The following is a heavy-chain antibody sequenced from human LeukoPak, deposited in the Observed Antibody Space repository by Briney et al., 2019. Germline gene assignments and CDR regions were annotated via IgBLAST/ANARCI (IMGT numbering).Heavy chain of an antibody. J-gene: IGHJ4*02. CDR2: FDPEDGET. V-gene: IGHV1-24*01. CDR3: ATWLRYCSSTSCYTYFDY. CDR1: GYTLTELS. D-gene: IGHD2-2*02. Sequence: ASVKVSCKVSGYTLTELSMHWVRQAPGKGLEWMGGFDPEDGETIYAQKFQGRVTMTEDTSTDPAYMELSTLRSEDTAVYYCATWLRYCSSTSCYTYFDYWGQGTLVTVSS.